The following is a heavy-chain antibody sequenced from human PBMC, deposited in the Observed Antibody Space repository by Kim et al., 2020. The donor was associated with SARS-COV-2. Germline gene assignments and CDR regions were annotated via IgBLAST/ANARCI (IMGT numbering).Heavy chain of an antibody. CDR1: GGSISSSSYY. J-gene: IGHJ5*02. D-gene: IGHD6-13*01. V-gene: IGHV4-39*01. Sequence: SETLSLTCTVSGGSISSSSYYWGWIRQPPGKGLELIGSIYYSGSTYYNPSLKSRVTISVDTSKNQFSLKLSSVTAADTAVYYCARLRRLAAADPLLNWFDPWGQGTLVTVSS. CDR3: ARLRRLAAADPLLNWFDP. CDR2: IYYSGST.